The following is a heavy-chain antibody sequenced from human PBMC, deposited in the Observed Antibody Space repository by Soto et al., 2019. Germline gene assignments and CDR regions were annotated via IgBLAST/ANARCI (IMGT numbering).Heavy chain of an antibody. CDR2: INHNSGGT. CDR1: GYTFTDYY. D-gene: IGHD2-2*01. Sequence: QVQLVQSGAEVKKPGASVKVSCKASGYTFTDYYMHWVRQAPGQGLEWMGWINHNSGGTYYAQKCQGRVTMTRVTSISTAYMELSSLRSDDTALYYGAKDPIIVVVPAATGGMDVWGQGTTVTVSS. J-gene: IGHJ6*02. CDR3: AKDPIIVVVPAATGGMDV. V-gene: IGHV1-2*02.